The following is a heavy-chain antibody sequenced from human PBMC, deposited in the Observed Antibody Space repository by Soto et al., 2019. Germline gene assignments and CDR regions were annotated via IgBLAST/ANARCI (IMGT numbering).Heavy chain of an antibody. J-gene: IGHJ4*02. V-gene: IGHV3-7*01. D-gene: IGHD2-15*01. CDR2: IKQDGSEK. CDR1: GFTFSSYW. Sequence: EVQLVASGGGLVQPGGSLRLSCAASGFTFSSYWMSWVRQAPGKGLEWVANIKQDGSEKYYVDSVKGRFTISRDNAKNSLYLQMNSLRAEDTAVYYCAREDIVVVVAATLFDYWGQGTLVTVSS. CDR3: AREDIVVVVAATLFDY.